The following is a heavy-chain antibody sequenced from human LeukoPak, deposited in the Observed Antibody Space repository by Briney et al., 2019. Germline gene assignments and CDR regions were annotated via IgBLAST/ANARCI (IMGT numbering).Heavy chain of an antibody. CDR3: AKRDSSGSYYFDY. Sequence: GGSLRLSCAAYGFTFSSYDMSWVRQAPGKGLEWVSTINSYGAYTYYADSVRGRFTISRDNSKNTLYLQMNSLRAEDTAVFYCAKRDSSGSYYFDYWGQGTLVTVSS. J-gene: IGHJ4*02. D-gene: IGHD3-22*01. CDR2: INSYGAYT. V-gene: IGHV3-23*01. CDR1: GFTFSSYD.